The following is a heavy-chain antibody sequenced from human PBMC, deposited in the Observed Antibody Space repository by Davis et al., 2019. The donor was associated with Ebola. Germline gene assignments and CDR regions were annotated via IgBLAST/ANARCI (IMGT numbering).Heavy chain of an antibody. CDR1: GYSFTSYW. Sequence: KVSCKGSGYSFTSYWISWVRQMPGKGLEWMGRIDPSDSYTNYSPSFQGHVTISADKSISTAYLQWSSLKASDTAMYYCARLPRYCSGGSCDAFDIWGQGTMVTVSS. J-gene: IGHJ3*02. CDR2: IDPSDSYT. CDR3: ARLPRYCSGGSCDAFDI. D-gene: IGHD2-15*01. V-gene: IGHV5-10-1*01.